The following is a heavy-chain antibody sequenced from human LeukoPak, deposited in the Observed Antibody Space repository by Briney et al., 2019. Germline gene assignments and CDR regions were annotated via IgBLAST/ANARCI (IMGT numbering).Heavy chain of an antibody. CDR2: INPSGGGT. CDR1: GYTFTSYY. D-gene: IGHD3-16*01. CDR3: AREEEGGTFDY. V-gene: IGHV1-46*01. Sequence: ASVKVSCKASGYTFTSYYMHWVRQAPGQGLEWMGIINPSGGGTTYAQMFQGRVTMARDTSTSTVYMGLSSLRSEDTAVYYCAREEEGGTFDYWGQGTLVTVSS. J-gene: IGHJ4*02.